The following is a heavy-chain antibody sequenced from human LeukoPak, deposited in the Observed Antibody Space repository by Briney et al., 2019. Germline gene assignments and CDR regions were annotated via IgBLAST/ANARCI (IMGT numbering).Heavy chain of an antibody. J-gene: IGHJ4*02. V-gene: IGHV3-48*03. CDR3: AKPVGYCSGGSCYSGRYFDY. Sequence: GGSLRLSCAASGFTFSSYEVNWVRQAPGKGLEWVSYISSSGSTIYYADSVKGRFTISRDNAKNSLYLQMNSLRAEDTALYYCAKPVGYCSGGSCYSGRYFDYWGQGTLVTVSS. CDR2: ISSSGSTI. CDR1: GFTFSSYE. D-gene: IGHD2-15*01.